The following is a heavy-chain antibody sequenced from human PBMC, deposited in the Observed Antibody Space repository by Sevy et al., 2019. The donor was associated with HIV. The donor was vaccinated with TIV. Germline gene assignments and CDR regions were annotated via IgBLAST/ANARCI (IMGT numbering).Heavy chain of an antibody. Sequence: ASVKVSCKASGGTFSSYSISWVRQAPGQGLEWMGGITRIFGTSNYAQKFQGRVTITAAESTSTAYMELSSLRSEDTAVYYCAFGGGYQLLANYYFAMDGWGQGTTVTVSS. CDR3: AFGGGYQLLANYYFAMDG. D-gene: IGHD2-2*01. J-gene: IGHJ6*02. CDR1: GGTFSSYS. V-gene: IGHV1-69*13. CDR2: ITRIFGTS.